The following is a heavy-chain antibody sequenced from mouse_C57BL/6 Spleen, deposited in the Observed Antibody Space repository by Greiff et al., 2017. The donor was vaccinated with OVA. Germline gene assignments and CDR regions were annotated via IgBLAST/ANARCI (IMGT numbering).Heavy chain of an antibody. CDR3: AKRGYYYGSSYGYAMDY. D-gene: IGHD1-1*01. CDR2: IYPGSGST. Sequence: QVQLQQPGAELVKPGASVKMSCKASGYTFTSYWITWVKQRPGQGLEWIGDIYPGSGSTNYNEKFKSKATLTVETSSSTAYMQLSRLTSEDSAVYYCAKRGYYYGSSYGYAMDYWGQGTSVTVSS. CDR1: GYTFTSYW. V-gene: IGHV1-55*01. J-gene: IGHJ4*01.